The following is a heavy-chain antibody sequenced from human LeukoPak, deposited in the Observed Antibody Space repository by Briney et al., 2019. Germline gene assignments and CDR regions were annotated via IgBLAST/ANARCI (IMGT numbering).Heavy chain of an antibody. CDR1: GYTFTSYD. CDR2: MNPNSGNT. V-gene: IGHV1-8*01. D-gene: IGHD6-13*01. CDR3: ARRYSSSPSWFDP. Sequence: ASVKVSCKASGYTFTSYDINWVRQATGQGLEWMGWMNPNSGNTGYAQKFQGRVTMTRNTSISTAYMELSSLRSEDTAVYYCARRYSSSPSWFDPWGQGTLVTVS. J-gene: IGHJ5*02.